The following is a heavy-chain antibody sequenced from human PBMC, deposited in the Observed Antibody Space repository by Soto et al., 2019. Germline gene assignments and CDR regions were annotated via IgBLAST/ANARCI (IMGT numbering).Heavy chain of an antibody. V-gene: IGHV4-31*01. CDR1: GGSISSGGYY. CDR3: AMIPPLFHDAFDI. Sequence: QVQLQESGPGLVKPSQTLSLTCTVSGGSISSGGYYWSWIRQHPGKGLEWIGYIYYSGSTYYNPSLKSLVTISVDTSKNQFSLKLSSVPAADTAVYYCAMIPPLFHDAFDIWGQGTMVTVSS. J-gene: IGHJ3*02. CDR2: IYYSGST.